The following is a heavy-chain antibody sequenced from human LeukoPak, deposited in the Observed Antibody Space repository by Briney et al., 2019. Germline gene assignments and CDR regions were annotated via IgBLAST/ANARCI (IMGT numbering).Heavy chain of an antibody. CDR1: GFTFSSYS. V-gene: IGHV3-21*01. CDR2: ISSSSSYI. J-gene: IGHJ4*02. D-gene: IGHD3-10*01. CDR3: ARDGYYYGSGSYL. Sequence: PGGSLRLSCAASGFTFSSYSMNWVRQAPGKGLEWASSISSSSSYIYYADSVKGRFTISRDNAKNSLYLQMNSLRAEDTAVYYCARDGYYYGSGSYLWGQGTLVTVSS.